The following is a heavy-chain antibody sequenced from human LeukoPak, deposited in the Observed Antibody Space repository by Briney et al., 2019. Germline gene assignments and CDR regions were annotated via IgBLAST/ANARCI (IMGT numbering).Heavy chain of an antibody. CDR3: ARSYLAMDDYFDY. J-gene: IGHJ4*02. D-gene: IGHD2-8*01. Sequence: SETLSLTCTVSGGFISSYYWSWIRQPPGKGLEWIGYIYCSGSTNYNPSLKSRVTISVDTSKNQFSLNLSSLAAADTAVYYCARSYLAMDDYFDYWGQGTLVTVSS. V-gene: IGHV4-59*08. CDR2: IYCSGST. CDR1: GGFISSYY.